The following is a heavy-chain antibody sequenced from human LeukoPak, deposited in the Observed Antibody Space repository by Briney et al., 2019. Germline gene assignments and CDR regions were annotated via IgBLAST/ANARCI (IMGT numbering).Heavy chain of an antibody. V-gene: IGHV4-34*01. D-gene: IGHD4-23*01. CDR2: INHSGGT. J-gene: IGHJ5*02. CDR1: GGSFRGYY. CDR3: ARGVRGYGGDL. Sequence: SETLSLTCAVYGGSFRGYYWSWIRQPPGKGLEWIGEINHSGGTNYNPSLKSRVTISVDTSKHQFSLKLSSVTAADTAVYYCARGVRGYGGDLWGQGTLVTVSS.